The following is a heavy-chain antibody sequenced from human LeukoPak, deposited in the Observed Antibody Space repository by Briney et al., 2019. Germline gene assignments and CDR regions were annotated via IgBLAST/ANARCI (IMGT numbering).Heavy chain of an antibody. J-gene: IGHJ4*01. D-gene: IGHD3-9*01. CDR1: GGPISGGYFY. Sequence: SQTLSLTCTVSGGPISGGYFYWTWIRHHPGKGLEWGGYIYLSGSSFYNPSLKSRVAISVDTSKSQISLNLRSVTAADTAVYFCARGRELTGISGHYSFDYWGQGILVSVSS. CDR2: IYLSGSS. V-gene: IGHV4-31*03. CDR3: ARGRELTGISGHYSFDY.